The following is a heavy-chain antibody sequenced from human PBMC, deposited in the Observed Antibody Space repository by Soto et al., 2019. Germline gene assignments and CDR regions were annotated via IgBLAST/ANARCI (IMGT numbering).Heavy chain of an antibody. Sequence: QVQLVQSGAEVKKPGSSVKVSCKASGGTFRNYPINWVRQAPGQGLEWMGSIFPLTDTPDYAQNFQPRLTISADKATSTAYMESSSLTSVHPAMYFGARGPLVVFNYVESWGQGTLVTVSS. CDR2: IFPLTDTP. V-gene: IGHV1-69*08. CDR1: GGTFRNYP. CDR3: ARGPLVVFNYVES. J-gene: IGHJ4*02.